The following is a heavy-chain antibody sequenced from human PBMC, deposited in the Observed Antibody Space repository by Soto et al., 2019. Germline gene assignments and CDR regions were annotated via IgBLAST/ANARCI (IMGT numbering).Heavy chain of an antibody. J-gene: IGHJ6*02. CDR3: AKRGNDYYYYYGMDV. Sequence: PGGSLRLSCAASGFTFSSYAMSWVRQAPGKGLEWVSAISGSGGSTYYTDSVKGRFTISRDNSKNTLYLQMNSLRAEDTAVYYCAKRGNDYYYYYGMDVWGQGTTVTVSS. CDR1: GFTFSSYA. V-gene: IGHV3-23*01. D-gene: IGHD3-10*01. CDR2: ISGSGGST.